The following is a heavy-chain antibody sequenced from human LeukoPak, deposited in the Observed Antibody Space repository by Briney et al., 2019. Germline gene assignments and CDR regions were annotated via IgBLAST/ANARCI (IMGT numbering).Heavy chain of an antibody. D-gene: IGHD4-11*01. CDR1: GGSFSGYY. CDR3: ARQPQTVTTFYFYYYYMDV. Sequence: NPSETLSLTCAVYGGSFSGYYWTWIRRPPGKGLEFLGEINDSGTTKYNPSFRNRVTISIDTSLKQFSLRLKSVSAADTAVYYCARQPQTVTTFYFYYYYMDVWGKGTTVTVSS. CDR2: INDSGTT. V-gene: IGHV4-34*01. J-gene: IGHJ6*03.